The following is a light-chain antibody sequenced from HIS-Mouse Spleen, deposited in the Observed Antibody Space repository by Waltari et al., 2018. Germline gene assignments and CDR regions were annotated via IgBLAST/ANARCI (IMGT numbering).Light chain of an antibody. Sequence: QSALTPPASVSGSPGQSLTISCTGTSTDVGSYNFVSWYQQHPGKAPKLKIYEGSKRPSCVSNRFSGSKSGNTASLTISGLQAEDEADYYCCSYAGSSTYWVFGGGTKLTVL. V-gene: IGLV2-23*01. CDR2: EGS. CDR3: CSYAGSSTYWV. CDR1: STDVGSYNF. J-gene: IGLJ3*02.